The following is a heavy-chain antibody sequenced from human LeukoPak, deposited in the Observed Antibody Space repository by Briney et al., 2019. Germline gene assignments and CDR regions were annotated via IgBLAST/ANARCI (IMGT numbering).Heavy chain of an antibody. V-gene: IGHV3-53*04. CDR3: ARDYYDSSGYYNYYYGMDV. CDR1: GFTVSSNY. J-gene: IGHJ6*02. Sequence: GGSLRLSCAASGFTVSSNYMSWVRQAPGKGLEWVSVIYSGGSTYYADSVKGRFTISRHNSKNTLYLQMNSLRSEDTAVYYCARDYYDSSGYYNYYYGMDVWGQGTTVTVSS. D-gene: IGHD3-22*01. CDR2: IYSGGST.